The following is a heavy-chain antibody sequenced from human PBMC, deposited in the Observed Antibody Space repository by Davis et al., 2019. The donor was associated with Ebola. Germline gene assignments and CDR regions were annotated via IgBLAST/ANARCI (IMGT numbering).Heavy chain of an antibody. CDR2: INSDGSDI. CDR1: GFTFSNYW. CDR3: ARDLFASGSLDS. D-gene: IGHD3-10*01. J-gene: IGHJ4*02. V-gene: IGHV3-74*01. Sequence: HTGGPLRLSCAAPGFTFSNYWIHRVRQAPGEGLVWVSSINSDGSDINYADSVKGRFTLSRDNAKNTLYLQMNSLRLDDTAVYFCARDLFASGSLDSWGQGTLVTVSS.